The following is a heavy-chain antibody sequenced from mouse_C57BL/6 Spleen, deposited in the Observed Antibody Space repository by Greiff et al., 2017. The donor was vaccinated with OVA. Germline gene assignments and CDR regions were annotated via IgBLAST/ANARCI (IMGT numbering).Heavy chain of an antibody. V-gene: IGHV5-4*01. D-gene: IGHD2-3*01. CDR1: GFTFSSYA. CDR2: ISDGGSYT. J-gene: IGHJ2*01. Sequence: EVKVVESGGGLVKPGGSLKLSCAASGFTFSSYAMSWVRQTPEKRLEWVATISDGGSYTYYPDNVKGRFTISRDNAKNNLYLQMSHLKSEDTAMYYCARDDGYYKDYWGQGTTLTVSS. CDR3: ARDDGYYKDY.